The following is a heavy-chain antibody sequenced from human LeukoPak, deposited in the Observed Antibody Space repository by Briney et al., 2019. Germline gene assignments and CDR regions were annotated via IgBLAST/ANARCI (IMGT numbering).Heavy chain of an antibody. J-gene: IGHJ5*02. Sequence: ASVKVSCKASGGTFSSYAISWVRQAPGQGLEWMGGIIPIFGTANYAQKFQGRVTITADESTSTAYMELSSLRSEDTAVYYCARALRAEYSSSWFNWFDPWGQGTLVTVSS. V-gene: IGHV1-69*13. CDR2: IIPIFGTA. CDR1: GGTFSSYA. D-gene: IGHD6-13*01. CDR3: ARALRAEYSSSWFNWFDP.